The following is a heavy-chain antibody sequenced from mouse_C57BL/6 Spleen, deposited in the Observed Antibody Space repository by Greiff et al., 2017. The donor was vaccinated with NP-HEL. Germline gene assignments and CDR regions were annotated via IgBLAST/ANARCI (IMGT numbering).Heavy chain of an antibody. J-gene: IGHJ1*03. D-gene: IGHD1-1*01. CDR2: ISYDGSN. V-gene: IGHV3-6*01. Sequence: ESGPGLVKPSQSLSLTCSVTGYSITSGYYWNWIRQFPGNKLEWMGYISYDGSNNYNPSLKNRISITRDTSKNQFFLKLNSVTTEDTATYYCARGGYYGPEYFDVWGTGTTVTVSS. CDR1: GYSITSGYY. CDR3: ARGGYYGPEYFDV.